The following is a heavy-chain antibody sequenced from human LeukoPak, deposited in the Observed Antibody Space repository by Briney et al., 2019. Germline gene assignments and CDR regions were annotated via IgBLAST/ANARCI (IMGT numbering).Heavy chain of an antibody. D-gene: IGHD6-19*01. CDR1: GGPIRSYY. CDR3: ARGIAVAGSSPDYFDY. V-gene: IGHV4-59*01. CDR2: ISYSGST. Sequence: SETLSLTCTVSGGPIRSYYWCWIRQPPGKGLEWIGYISYSGSTNNNPSLKSRVAISVDTSKNQFSVKLSSVTAADTALYYCARGIAVAGSSPDYFDYWGQGTLVTVSS. J-gene: IGHJ4*02.